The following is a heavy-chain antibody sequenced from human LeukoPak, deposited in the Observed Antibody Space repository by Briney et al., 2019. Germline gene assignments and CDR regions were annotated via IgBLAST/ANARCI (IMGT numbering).Heavy chain of an antibody. CDR2: INHSGST. J-gene: IGHJ6*03. Sequence: PSETLSLTCAVYGGSFSGYYWSWLRQPPGEGLEWIGEINHSGSTNYNPSLKSRVTISVDTSKNQFSLKLSSVTAADTAVYYCARHPKSSYYDFWSGYYNPYYYYYMDVWGKGTTVTVSS. V-gene: IGHV4-34*01. D-gene: IGHD3-3*01. CDR3: ARHPKSSYYDFWSGYYNPYYYYYMDV. CDR1: GGSFSGYY.